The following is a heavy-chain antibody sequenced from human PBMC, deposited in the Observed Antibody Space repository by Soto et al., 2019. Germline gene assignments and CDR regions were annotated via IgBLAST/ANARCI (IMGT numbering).Heavy chain of an antibody. CDR1: GFAFSSYA. CDR2: ITDSGVST. J-gene: IGHJ4*02. D-gene: IGHD5-12*01. Sequence: GGSLRLSCAASGFAFSSYAMSWVRQAPGKGLECVSSITDSGVSTSYADSVKGRFTISRDNSKNTLYLQMTSLRAEDTALYYCAKEVRYSPTPKTFDYWGQGTLVTVSS. V-gene: IGHV3-23*01. CDR3: AKEVRYSPTPKTFDY.